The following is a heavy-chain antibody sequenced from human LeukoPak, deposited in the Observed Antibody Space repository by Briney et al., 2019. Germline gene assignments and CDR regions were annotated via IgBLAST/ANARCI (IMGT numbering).Heavy chain of an antibody. D-gene: IGHD3-22*01. CDR1: GGSISSGGYY. J-gene: IGHJ5*02. CDR3: TRDGPRSSGYPDT. CDR2: IYYSGST. Sequence: SQTLSLTCTVSGGSISSGGYYWSWIRQHPGKGLEWIGYIYYSGSTYYNPSLKSRVNISVDTSKNQFSLRLNSVTAADTAVYYCTRDGPRSSGYPDTWGQGTRVTVSS. V-gene: IGHV4-31*03.